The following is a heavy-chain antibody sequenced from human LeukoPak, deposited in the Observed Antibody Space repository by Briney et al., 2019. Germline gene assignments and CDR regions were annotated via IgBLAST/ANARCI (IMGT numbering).Heavy chain of an antibody. J-gene: IGHJ4*02. CDR2: ISSSGSTI. V-gene: IGHV3-48*03. CDR3: ARYGDYVSAFDY. CDR1: EFTFSSYE. Sequence: GGSLRFSCAASEFTFSSYEMNWVRQAPGKGLEWVSYISSSGSTIYYADSVKGRFTISRDNAKNSLYLQMNSLRTEDTAVYYCARYGDYVSAFDYWGQGTLVTVSS. D-gene: IGHD4-17*01.